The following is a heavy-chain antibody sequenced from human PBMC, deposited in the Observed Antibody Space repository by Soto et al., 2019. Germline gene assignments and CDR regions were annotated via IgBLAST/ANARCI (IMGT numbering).Heavy chain of an antibody. CDR2: ISAEDGNT. V-gene: IGHV1-18*01. CDR1: GYTFTSYG. Sequence: GASVKVSCKASGYTFTSYGISWVRQAPGQGLEWMGGISAEDGNTNYAQKLQGRVTMTEDTSTDTAYMELSSLRSEDTAVYYCATVYYYDSSGYKLNNWFDPWGQGTLVTVSS. D-gene: IGHD3-22*01. CDR3: ATVYYYDSSGYKLNNWFDP. J-gene: IGHJ5*02.